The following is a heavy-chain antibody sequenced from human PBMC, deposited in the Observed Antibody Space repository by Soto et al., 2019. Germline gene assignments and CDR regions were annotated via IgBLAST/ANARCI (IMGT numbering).Heavy chain of an antibody. Sequence: PGGSLRLSCAASGFTFSSYGMHWVRQAPGKGLEWVAVISYDGSNKYYADSVKGRFTISRDNSKNTLYLQMNSLRAEDTAVYYCAKRARAYTAMATTEFDYWAREPWSPSPQ. CDR3: AKRARAYTAMATTEFDY. D-gene: IGHD5-18*01. CDR1: GFTFSSYG. J-gene: IGHJ4*02. CDR2: ISYDGSNK. V-gene: IGHV3-30*18.